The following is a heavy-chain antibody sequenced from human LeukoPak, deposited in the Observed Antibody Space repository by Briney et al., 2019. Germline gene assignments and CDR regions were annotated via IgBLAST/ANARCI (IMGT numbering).Heavy chain of an antibody. J-gene: IGHJ4*02. CDR3: ARGDWSYLDY. CDR1: GFTFSNYA. CDR2: ISGSGVNT. D-gene: IGHD1-1*01. V-gene: IGHV3-23*01. Sequence: HPGGSLRLFCAASGFTFSNYAMSWVRQAPGKGLEWVSAISGSGVNTYHADSVKGRFTISRDNSKNTLYLQMNSLRAEDTAVYYCARGDWSYLDYWGQGTLVTVSS.